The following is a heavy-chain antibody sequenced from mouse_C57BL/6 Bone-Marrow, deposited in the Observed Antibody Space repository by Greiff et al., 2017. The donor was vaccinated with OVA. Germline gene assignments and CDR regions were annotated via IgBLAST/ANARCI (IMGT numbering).Heavy chain of an antibody. CDR2: LDPSDSYT. CDR3: ASESMGLRSYYAMDY. Sequence: QVQLQQPGAELVMPGASVKLSCKASGYTFTSYWMHWVKQRPGQGLEWIGELDPSDSYTNYNQKFKGKSTLTVDKSSSTAYMQLSSLTSEDSAVYYCASESMGLRSYYAMDYWGQGTSVTVSS. D-gene: IGHD1-1*01. J-gene: IGHJ4*01. CDR1: GYTFTSYW. V-gene: IGHV1-69*01.